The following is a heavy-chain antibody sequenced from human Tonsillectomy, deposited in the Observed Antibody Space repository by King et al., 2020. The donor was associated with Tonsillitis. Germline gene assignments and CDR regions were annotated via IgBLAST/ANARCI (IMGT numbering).Heavy chain of an antibody. CDR1: GGSISSGDYY. Sequence: LQLQESGPGLVKPSQTLSLTCTVSGGSISSGDYYLSWLRQPPGNGLEWIGYIYYSGSTYYNSSLKSRLTISVDTSRNQFSLNLSSVTAADTAVYYCARYPGYSGYDFYILWGQGTLVTVSS. D-gene: IGHD5-12*01. V-gene: IGHV4-30-4*01. CDR3: ARYPGYSGYDFYIL. CDR2: IYYSGST. J-gene: IGHJ4*02.